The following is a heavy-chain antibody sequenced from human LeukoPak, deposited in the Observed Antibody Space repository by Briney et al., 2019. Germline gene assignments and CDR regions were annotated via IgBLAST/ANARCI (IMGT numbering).Heavy chain of an antibody. CDR1: GFTFADYA. D-gene: IGHD5-24*01. Sequence: GGSLRLSCTASGFTFADYAMSWVRQAPGKGLEWVGFIRSRTYGGTTEYAASVKGRFTISRDDSKSIAYLQMISLKTEDTAVYYCTRIRDAYTLDYWGQGTLVTASS. CDR2: IRSRTYGGTT. J-gene: IGHJ4*02. CDR3: TRIRDAYTLDY. V-gene: IGHV3-49*04.